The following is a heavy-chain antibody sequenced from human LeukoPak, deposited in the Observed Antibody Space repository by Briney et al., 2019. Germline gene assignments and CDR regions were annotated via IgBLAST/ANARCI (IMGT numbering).Heavy chain of an antibody. D-gene: IGHD5-18*01. CDR3: ARRRGYSYGFSWWYFDL. CDR2: INHSGST. J-gene: IGHJ2*01. V-gene: IGHV4-38-2*02. Sequence: SETLSLTCTVSGYSISTGYYWGWIRQRRGKGLEWIGEINHSGSTNYNPSLKSRVTISVDTSKNQFSLRLSSVTAADTAVYYCARRRGYSYGFSWWYFDLWGRGTLVTVSS. CDR1: GYSISTGYY.